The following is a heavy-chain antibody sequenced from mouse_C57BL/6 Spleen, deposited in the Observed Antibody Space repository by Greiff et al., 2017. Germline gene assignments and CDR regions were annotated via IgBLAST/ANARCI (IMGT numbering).Heavy chain of an antibody. J-gene: IGHJ3*01. CDR1: GYAFSSYW. V-gene: IGHV1-80*01. CDR3: ARGDGGRNPPWFAY. Sequence: QVQLQQSGAELVKPGASVKISCKASGYAFSSYWMNWVKQRPGKGLEWIGQIYPGDGDTNYNGKFKGKAKLTADKSSSTAYMQLSSLTSEDSAVYFCARGDGGRNPPWFAYWGQGTLVTVSA. CDR2: IYPGDGDT. D-gene: IGHD1-1*01.